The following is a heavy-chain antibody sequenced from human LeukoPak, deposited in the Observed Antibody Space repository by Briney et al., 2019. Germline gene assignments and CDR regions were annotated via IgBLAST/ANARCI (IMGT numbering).Heavy chain of an antibody. CDR3: ARGRNWQTFYHYYMDV. J-gene: IGHJ6*03. V-gene: IGHV4-34*01. CDR2: INHGGVT. CDR1: GWSFSGHY. Sequence: PSETLSLTCGVSGWSFSGHYWTWLRQTPGKGLEWMGEINHGGVTNYNPSLKSRVSISIDTSTNEISLNMSSVTAADTGIYYCARGRNWQTFYHYYMDVWGKGATVTVS. D-gene: IGHD1-14*01.